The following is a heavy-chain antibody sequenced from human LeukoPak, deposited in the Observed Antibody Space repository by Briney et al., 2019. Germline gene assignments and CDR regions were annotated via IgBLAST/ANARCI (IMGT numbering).Heavy chain of an antibody. CDR3: ASATYGSGTPTKDY. V-gene: IGHV1-2*02. J-gene: IGHJ4*02. CDR1: GYTFTGHY. Sequence: GASVKVSCKASGYTFTGHYMHWARQAPGQGLEWMGWINPNSGGTNYAQKFQGRVTMTRDTSISTAYMELSRLRSDDTAVYYCASATYGSGTPTKDYWGQGTLVTVSS. D-gene: IGHD3-10*01. CDR2: INPNSGGT.